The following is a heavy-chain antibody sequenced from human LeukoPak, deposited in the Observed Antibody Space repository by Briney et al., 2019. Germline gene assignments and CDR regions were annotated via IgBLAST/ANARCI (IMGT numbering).Heavy chain of an antibody. Sequence: GGSLRLSCAAPGFAFSSYAVHWVREAPGKGLVCVAVISHDGSKKYYAVFVKGRFTISRDNSKNTLYLHMNSLIPEDTAVYFCAKDWKFYYVSGSFFPDNWGQGTLVTVSS. CDR1: GFAFSSYA. V-gene: IGHV3-30-3*01. J-gene: IGHJ4*02. CDR2: ISHDGSKK. CDR3: AKDWKFYYVSGSFFPDN. D-gene: IGHD3-10*01.